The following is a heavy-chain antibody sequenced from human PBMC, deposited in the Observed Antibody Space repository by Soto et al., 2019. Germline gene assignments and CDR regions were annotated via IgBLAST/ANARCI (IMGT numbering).Heavy chain of an antibody. CDR1: GFTFSSYG. CDR3: AKDRWLGLELPFDP. V-gene: IGHV3-30*18. Sequence: QVQLVESGGGVVQPGRSLRLSCAASGFTFSSYGMHWVRQAPGKGLEWVAVISYDGSNKYYADSVKGRFTISRDNSKNTLYLQMNSLRAEDTAVYYCAKDRWLGLELPFDPWGQGTLVTVSS. J-gene: IGHJ5*02. D-gene: IGHD1-7*01. CDR2: ISYDGSNK.